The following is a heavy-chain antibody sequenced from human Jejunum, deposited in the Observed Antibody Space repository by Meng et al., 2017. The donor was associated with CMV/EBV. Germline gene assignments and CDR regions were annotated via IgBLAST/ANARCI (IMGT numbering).Heavy chain of an antibody. D-gene: IGHD3-16*02. V-gene: IGHV4-39*01. CDR1: SGSFSSNSYY. CDR2: IYYGGSA. J-gene: IGHJ1*01. CDR3: VRRYLD. Sequence: TLSLTCTFSSGSFSSNSYYWGWIRQPPGKWLEWIGTIYYGGSAYYNPSLKSRVTISVDTSKNQFSLKLTSVTAADTAVYYCVRRYLDWGRGTLVTVSS.